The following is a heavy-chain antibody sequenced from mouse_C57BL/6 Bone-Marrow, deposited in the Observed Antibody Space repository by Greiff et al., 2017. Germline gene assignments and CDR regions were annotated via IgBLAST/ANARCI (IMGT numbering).Heavy chain of an antibody. Sequence: EVKLMESGGGLVKPGGSLKLSCAASGFTFSSYAMSWVRQTPEKRLEWVATISDGGSYTYYPDNVKGRFTISRDNAKNNLYLQMSHLKSEDTAVYYCARAGDYDVDYWGQGTTLTVSS. CDR2: ISDGGSYT. V-gene: IGHV5-4*03. J-gene: IGHJ2*01. CDR1: GFTFSSYA. D-gene: IGHD2-4*01. CDR3: ARAGDYDVDY.